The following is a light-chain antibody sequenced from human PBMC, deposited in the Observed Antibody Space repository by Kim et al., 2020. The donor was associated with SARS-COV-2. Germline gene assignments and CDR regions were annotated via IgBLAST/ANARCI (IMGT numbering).Light chain of an antibody. CDR1: SSNIGSNI. CDR3: AAWDDSLGGPV. J-gene: IGLJ2*01. CDR2: SSN. V-gene: IGLV1-44*01. Sequence: GQRVTISCSGSSSNIGSNIGNWYQHLPGTAPKLVLYSSNQRPSGVPDRFSGSRSGTSASLAISGLQSEDEADYICAAWDDSLGGPVFGGGTQLTVL.